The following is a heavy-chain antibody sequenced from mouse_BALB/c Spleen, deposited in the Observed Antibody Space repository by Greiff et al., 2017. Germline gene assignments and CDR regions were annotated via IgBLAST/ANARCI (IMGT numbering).Heavy chain of an antibody. V-gene: IGHV5-6-5*01. J-gene: IGHJ3*01. CDR1: GFTFSSYA. Sequence: EVMLVESGGGLVKPGGSLKLSCAASGFTFSSYAMSWVRQTQEKRLEWVASISSGGSTYYPDSVKGRFTISRDNARNILYLQMSSLRSEDTAMYYCARGPGGNQAWFAYWGQGTLVTVSA. CDR2: ISSGGST. CDR3: ARGPGGNQAWFAY.